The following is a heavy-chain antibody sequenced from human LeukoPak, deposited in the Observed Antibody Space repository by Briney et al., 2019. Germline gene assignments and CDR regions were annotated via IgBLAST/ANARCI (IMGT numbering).Heavy chain of an antibody. V-gene: IGHV3-30-3*01. CDR2: ISYDGSNK. Sequence: SCQAFGYTFTAFYMHWVRQAPGKGLEWVAVISYDGSNKYYADSMKGRFTISRDNSKNTLYLQMNSLRAEDTAVYYCARDVGSGWYGDLDDYWGQGTLVTVSS. CDR3: ARDVGSGWYGDLDDY. CDR1: GYTFTAFY. J-gene: IGHJ4*02. D-gene: IGHD6-19*01.